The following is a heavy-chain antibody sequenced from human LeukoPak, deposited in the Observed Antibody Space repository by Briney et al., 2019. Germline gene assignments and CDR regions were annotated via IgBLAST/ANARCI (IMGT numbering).Heavy chain of an antibody. CDR3: ARHYVDIRTVGASYYYYGLDV. V-gene: IGHV4-59*08. D-gene: IGHD3-16*02. CDR2: IYYSGST. Sequence: SETLSLTCTVSGGSISSYYWSWIRQPPGKGLEWIGYIYYSGSTYYNPSLKSRVTISVDTSKNQFSLKLSSVTAADTAVFYCARHYVDIRTVGASYYYYGLDVWGQGTTVTVSS. J-gene: IGHJ6*02. CDR1: GGSISSYY.